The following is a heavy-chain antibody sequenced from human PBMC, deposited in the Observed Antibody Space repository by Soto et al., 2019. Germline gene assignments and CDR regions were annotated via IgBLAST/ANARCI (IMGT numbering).Heavy chain of an antibody. CDR1: GGSISSYY. V-gene: IGHV4-59*01. J-gene: IGHJ5*02. CDR2: IYYSGST. D-gene: IGHD3-10*01. CDR3: ARYVGFGELAFDP. Sequence: SETLSLTCTVSGGSISSYYWSWIRQPPGKGLEWIGYIYYSGSTNYNPSLKSRVTISVDTSKNQFSLKLSSVTAEDTAVYYCARYVGFGELAFDPWGQGTLVTVSS.